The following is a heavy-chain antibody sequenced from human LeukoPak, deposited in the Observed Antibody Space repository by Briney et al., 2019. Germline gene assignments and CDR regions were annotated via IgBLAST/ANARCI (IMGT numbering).Heavy chain of an antibody. D-gene: IGHD3-3*01. Sequence: SETLSLTCTVSGGSISSYYWSWIRQPAGKGLEWIGRIYTSGSTNYNPSLKSRVTMSVDTSKNQFSLKLSSVTAADTAVYYCARGDVFWSGYYSFDYWGQGTLVTVSS. J-gene: IGHJ4*02. CDR3: ARGDVFWSGYYSFDY. CDR1: GGSISSYY. CDR2: IYTSGST. V-gene: IGHV4-4*07.